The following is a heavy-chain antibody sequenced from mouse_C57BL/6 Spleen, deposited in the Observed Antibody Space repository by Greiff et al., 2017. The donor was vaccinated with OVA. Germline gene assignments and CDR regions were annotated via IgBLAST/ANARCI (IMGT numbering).Heavy chain of an antibody. Sequence: DVQLQESGPGLVKPSQSLSLTCSVTGYSITSGYYWNWIRQFPGNKLEWMGYISYDGSNNYNPSLKNRISITRDTSTNQFFLKLNSVTTEDTATYYCAREGWDGAWFAYWGQGTLVTVSA. CDR3: AREGWDGAWFAY. J-gene: IGHJ3*01. V-gene: IGHV3-6*01. D-gene: IGHD4-1*01. CDR1: GYSITSGYY. CDR2: ISYDGSN.